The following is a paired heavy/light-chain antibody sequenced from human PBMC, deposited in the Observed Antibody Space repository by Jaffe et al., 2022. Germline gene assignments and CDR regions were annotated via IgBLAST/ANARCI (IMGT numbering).Heavy chain of an antibody. Sequence: EVQLLESGGGLVQPGGSLRLSCAASGFTFSSYAMSWVRQAPGKGLEWVSAISGSGGSTYYADSVKGRFTISRDNSKNTLYLQMNSLRAEDTAVYYCAKDHHDITIFGVVLLNFDIWGQGTMVTVSS. CDR2: ISGSGGST. CDR3: AKDHHDITIFGVVLLNFDI. V-gene: IGHV3-23*01. CDR1: GFTFSSYA. D-gene: IGHD3-3*01. J-gene: IGHJ3*02.
Light chain of an antibody. J-gene: IGLJ2*01. CDR3: QSYDSSNHVV. CDR1: SGSIASNY. Sequence: NFMLTQPHSVSESPGKTVTISCTRSSGSIASNYVQWYQQRPGSSPTTVIYEDNQRPSGVPDRFSGSIDSSSNSASLTISGLKTEDEADYYCQSYDSSNHVVFGGGTKLTVL. V-gene: IGLV6-57*01. CDR2: EDN.